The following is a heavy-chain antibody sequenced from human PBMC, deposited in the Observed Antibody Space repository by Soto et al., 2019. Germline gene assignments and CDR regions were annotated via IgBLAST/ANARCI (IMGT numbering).Heavy chain of an antibody. CDR3: ARAGLVFFFKAEDGIRDTVPVSEFLLNRSSDL. J-gene: IGHJ2*01. Sequence: KGLDWIGEINHSGSTHYNPSLKSRVTISVDTAKNQFSLKMSSVTAADTAVYYCARAGLVFFFKAEDGIRDTVPVSEFLLNRSSDL. D-gene: IGHD2-15*01. V-gene: IGHV4-34*01. CDR2: INHSGST.